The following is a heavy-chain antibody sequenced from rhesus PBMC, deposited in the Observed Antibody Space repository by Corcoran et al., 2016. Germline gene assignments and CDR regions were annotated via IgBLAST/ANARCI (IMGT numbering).Heavy chain of an antibody. CDR1: GGSISDSYR. CDR2: IYGSGTST. Sequence: QVQLQESGPGVVKPSETLSLTCAVSGGSISDSYRWSWIRQPPGKGLEWIGLIYGSGTSTNYNPSLNSRVTISKDTSKNQFSLELSSVTAADTAVYYCAREGYSSGWSPYYFDYWGQGVLVTVSS. CDR3: AREGYSSGWSPYYFDY. V-gene: IGHV4S10*01. D-gene: IGHD6S26*01. J-gene: IGHJ4*01.